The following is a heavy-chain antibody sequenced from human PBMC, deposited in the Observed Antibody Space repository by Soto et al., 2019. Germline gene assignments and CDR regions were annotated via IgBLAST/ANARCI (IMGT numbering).Heavy chain of an antibody. V-gene: IGHV3-33*01. CDR1: GFTFSSYG. Sequence: QVQLVESGGGVVQPGRSLRLSCAASGFTFSSYGMHWVRQAPGKGLEWVAVIWYDGSNKYYADSVKGRFTISRDNSKNTLYLQMNSLRAEDTAVYYCSRDRSWGSSWDFDYCGQGTLVTVSS. CDR3: SRDRSWGSSWDFDY. D-gene: IGHD6-13*01. J-gene: IGHJ4*02. CDR2: IWYDGSNK.